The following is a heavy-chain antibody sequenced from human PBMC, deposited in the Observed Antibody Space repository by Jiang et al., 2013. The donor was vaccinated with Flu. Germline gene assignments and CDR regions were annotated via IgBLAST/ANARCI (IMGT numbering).Heavy chain of an antibody. CDR2: IIPLLDTA. D-gene: IGHD5-18*01. Sequence: SCKASGGSFSSYSFSWVRQAPGQGLEWMGRIIPLLDTATYAQSFQGRVTITADKSTSTAYMELNSLRSEDTAMYYCARIVRGYSYGYIEYWGQGTLVTVSS. V-gene: IGHV1-69*08. CDR1: GGSFSSYS. J-gene: IGHJ4*02. CDR3: ARIVRGYSYGYIEY.